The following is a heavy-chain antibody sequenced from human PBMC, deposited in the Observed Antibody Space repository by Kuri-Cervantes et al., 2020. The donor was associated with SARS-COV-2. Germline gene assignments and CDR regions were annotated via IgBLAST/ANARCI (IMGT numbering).Heavy chain of an antibody. J-gene: IGHJ3*02. Sequence: GESLKISCAASGFTFSSYAMSWVRQAPGKGLEWVSAISGSGSTIYYADSVKGRFTISRDNAKNSLYLQMNSLRAEDTAVYYCASDHNQDAFDIWGQGTMVTVSS. CDR1: GFTFSSYA. CDR2: ISGSGSTI. D-gene: IGHD1-14*01. CDR3: ASDHNQDAFDI. V-gene: IGHV3-23*01.